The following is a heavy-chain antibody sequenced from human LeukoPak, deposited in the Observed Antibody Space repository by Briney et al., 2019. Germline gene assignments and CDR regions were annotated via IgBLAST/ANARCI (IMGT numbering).Heavy chain of an antibody. CDR2: IDPSDSYT. J-gene: IGHJ4*02. V-gene: IGHV5-10-1*01. D-gene: IGHD4-17*01. CDR3: ARAPSTTLRFFDY. CDR1: GYSFPDYW. Sequence: GESLKISCKGSGYSFPDYWIGWVRQMPGKGLEWMGRIDPSDSYTNYSPSFQGHVTISADKSISTAYLHWSSLKASDTAMYYCARAPSTTLRFFDYWAQGTLVTVSS.